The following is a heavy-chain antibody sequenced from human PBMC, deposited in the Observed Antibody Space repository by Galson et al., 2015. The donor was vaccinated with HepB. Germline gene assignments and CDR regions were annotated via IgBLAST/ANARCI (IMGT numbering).Heavy chain of an antibody. D-gene: IGHD1-1*01. CDR1: GVTFSSSW. V-gene: IGHV3-7*01. CDR2: IRQDGYEK. CDR3: AGAHNGRPFDI. Sequence: SLRLSCAASGVTFSSSWMHWVRQAPGRGLEWVANIRQDGYEKYYVASVKGRFTISRDNAKNSLYLEMNSLRVEDTALYYCAGAHNGRPFDIWGQGTMVTVSS. J-gene: IGHJ3*02.